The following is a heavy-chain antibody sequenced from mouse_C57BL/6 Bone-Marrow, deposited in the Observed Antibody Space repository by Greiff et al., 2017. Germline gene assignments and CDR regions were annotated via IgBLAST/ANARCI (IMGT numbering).Heavy chain of an antibody. J-gene: IGHJ4*01. Sequence: QVQLQQSGAELAKPGASVKLSCKASGYTFTSYWMHWVKQRPGQGLEWIGYINPSSGYTKYNQKFKDKATLTADKSSSTAYLQLSSLTYEDSAVYYCAETYYSNSYYAMDYWGQGTSVTVSS. CDR1: GYTFTSYW. CDR3: AETYYSNSYYAMDY. D-gene: IGHD2-5*01. CDR2: INPSSGYT. V-gene: IGHV1-7*01.